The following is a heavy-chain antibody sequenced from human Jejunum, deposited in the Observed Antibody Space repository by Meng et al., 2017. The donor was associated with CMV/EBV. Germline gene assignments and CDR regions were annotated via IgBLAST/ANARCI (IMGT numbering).Heavy chain of an antibody. CDR1: GFTFSTYW. CDR2: IKQDGTEK. V-gene: IGHV3-7*04. CDR3: AGGSGWITDS. D-gene: IGHD6-19*01. J-gene: IGHJ4*02. Sequence: CAASGFTFSTYWMNWVRQAPGKGLEWVANIKQDGTEKYYVDSVKGRFTISRDNAKNSLYLQLNNLRAEDTAVYYCAGGSGWITDSWGQGTLVTVSS.